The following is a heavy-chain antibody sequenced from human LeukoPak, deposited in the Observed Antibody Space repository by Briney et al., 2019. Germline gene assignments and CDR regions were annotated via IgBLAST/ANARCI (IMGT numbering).Heavy chain of an antibody. V-gene: IGHV3-23*01. J-gene: IGHJ3*02. D-gene: IGHD2-2*01. CDR3: AKDIVVVPAAGNAFDI. CDR2: ISGSGGST. CDR1: GFTLSSYA. Sequence: GGSLRLSCAASGFTLSSYAMSWVRQAPGKGLEWVSHISGSGGSTYYADSVRGRFTLSRDNSKNMLYLQMNSLRAEDTAVYYCAKDIVVVPAAGNAFDIWGQGTMVTVSS.